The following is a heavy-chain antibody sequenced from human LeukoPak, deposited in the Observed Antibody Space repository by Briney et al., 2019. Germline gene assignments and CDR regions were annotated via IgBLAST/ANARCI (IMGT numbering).Heavy chain of an antibody. D-gene: IGHD2-15*01. CDR3: ARHTGYNDY. J-gene: IGHJ4*02. Sequence: SETLSLTCTVSGGSVSSSSYYWSWIRQPPGKSLEWIGYIYYSGITYYNPSLKSRVTISVDTSKNQFSLKLSSVTAADTAVYYCARHTGYNDYWGQGTLVTVSS. CDR1: GGSVSSSSYY. V-gene: IGHV4-30-4*08. CDR2: IYYSGIT.